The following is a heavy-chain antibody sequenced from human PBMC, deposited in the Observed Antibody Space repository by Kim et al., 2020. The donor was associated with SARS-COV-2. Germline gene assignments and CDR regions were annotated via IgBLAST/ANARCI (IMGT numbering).Heavy chain of an antibody. V-gene: IGHV4-59*12. J-gene: IGHJ4*02. CDR3: ARAPYVWGSYRYGIDY. Sequence: SLKSRVTISVDTSKNQFSLKLSSVTAADTAVYYCARAPYVWGSYRYGIDYLGQGTLVTVSS. D-gene: IGHD3-16*02.